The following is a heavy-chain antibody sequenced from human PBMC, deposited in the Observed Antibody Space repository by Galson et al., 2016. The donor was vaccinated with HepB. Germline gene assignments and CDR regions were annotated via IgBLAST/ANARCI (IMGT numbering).Heavy chain of an antibody. CDR3: ARNVQRPFAFGGVVEYYFDS. D-gene: IGHD3-16*01. J-gene: IGHJ4*02. CDR2: IDWNDNK. CDR1: GFSLSTSGMC. Sequence: LVKPTQTLTLTCTFSGFSLSTSGMCVNWIRQPPGKALEWLALIDWNDNKYYSTSLKTRLTISSDTSKNQVVLTMTNMGPVDTGTYYCARNVQRPFAFGGVVEYYFDSWGQGTLVTVSS. V-gene: IGHV2-70*01.